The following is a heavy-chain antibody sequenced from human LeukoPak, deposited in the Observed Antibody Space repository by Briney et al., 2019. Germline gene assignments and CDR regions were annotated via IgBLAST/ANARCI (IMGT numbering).Heavy chain of an antibody. CDR3: ARDLRSAAVGLLSGY. CDR1: GFTFSSYV. CDR2: ISYDGTNK. V-gene: IGHV3-30-3*01. Sequence: PGGSLRLSCAASGFTFSSYVMQWVRPAPGKGLEWVALISYDGTNKYYAYSVSGRFTISRDNYKNTLALQMNSLRAEDTAVYYCARDLRSAAVGLLSGYWGQGTLVTVPS. J-gene: IGHJ4*02. D-gene: IGHD3-22*01.